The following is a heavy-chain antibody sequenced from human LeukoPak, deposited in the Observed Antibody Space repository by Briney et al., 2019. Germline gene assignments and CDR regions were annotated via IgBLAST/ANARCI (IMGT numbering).Heavy chain of an antibody. CDR1: GFTFDDYA. J-gene: IGHJ4*02. CDR2: ISWNSDNI. V-gene: IGHV3-9*01. CDR3: AKDGGSGYDVAY. D-gene: IGHD5-12*01. Sequence: GGSLRLSCAASGFTFDDYAMHWVRQPPGKGLEWVSSISWNSDNIGYADSVKGRFTISRDNAKNSLYLQMSSLRAEDTAFYYCAKDGGSGYDVAYWGQGTLVTVSS.